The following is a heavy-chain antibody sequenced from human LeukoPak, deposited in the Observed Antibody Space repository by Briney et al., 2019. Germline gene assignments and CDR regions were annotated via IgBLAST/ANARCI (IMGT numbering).Heavy chain of an antibody. J-gene: IGHJ5*02. D-gene: IGHD6-6*01. V-gene: IGHV3-48*01. Sequence: DSVRGRFTISRDNAKNSLYLQTNSLRAEDTAVYYCARDKTPSSSLNWFDPWGQGTLVTVSS. CDR3: ARDKTPSSSLNWFDP.